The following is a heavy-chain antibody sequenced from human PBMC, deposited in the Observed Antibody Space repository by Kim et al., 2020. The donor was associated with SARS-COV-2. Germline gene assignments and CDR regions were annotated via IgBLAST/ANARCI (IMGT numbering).Heavy chain of an antibody. J-gene: IGHJ6*02. V-gene: IGHV3-15*01. CDR3: TAHTAIVTGYGMDV. CDR2: IKSKTDGGTT. Sequence: GGSLRLSCAASGFTFSNAWMSWVRQAPGKGLEWVGRIKSKTDGGTTDYAAPVQGRFTISREDSKNTLYLQMNSLKTEDTAVYYCTAHTAIVTGYGMDVWGQGTTVTVSS. CDR1: GFTFSNAW. D-gene: IGHD5-18*01.